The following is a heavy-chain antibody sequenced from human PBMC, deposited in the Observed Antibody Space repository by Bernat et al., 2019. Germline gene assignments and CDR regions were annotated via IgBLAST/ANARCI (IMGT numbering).Heavy chain of an antibody. Sequence: EVQLVDSGGGLVQPGGSLRLSCAASGFTFTSYWMSWVRQAPGKGLEWVATIKPDGSEKYYVESVKGRFTISRDNAENSLYLQMNSLRAEDTAVYYCATYHPFHYWGQGTLVTVSS. J-gene: IGHJ4*02. D-gene: IGHD1-14*01. V-gene: IGHV3-7*03. CDR3: ATYHPFHY. CDR2: IKPDGSEK. CDR1: GFTFTSYW.